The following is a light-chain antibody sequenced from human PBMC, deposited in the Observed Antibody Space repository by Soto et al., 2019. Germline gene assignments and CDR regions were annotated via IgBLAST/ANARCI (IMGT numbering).Light chain of an antibody. J-gene: IGKJ1*01. CDR3: QQYGSSPRT. Sequence: EIVLTQSPGTLSLSPGERATLSCRASQSVSSSYLAWYQQNPGQAPRLLIYGASSRATGIPDRFSGSGSGTDFTLTISRLEPEDFALYYCQQYGSSPRTFGQVTKVDIK. CDR2: GAS. V-gene: IGKV3-20*01. CDR1: QSVSSSY.